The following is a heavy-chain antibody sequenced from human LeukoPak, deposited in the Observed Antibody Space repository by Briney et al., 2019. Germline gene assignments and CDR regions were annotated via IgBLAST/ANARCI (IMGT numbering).Heavy chain of an antibody. V-gene: IGHV3-74*03. D-gene: IGHD3-22*01. J-gene: IGHJ5*02. CDR2: IKSDGSGA. Sequence: HAGGSLRLSCAASGFTFSSSWMHWVRQAPGKGLVWVSRIKSDGSGATYADSVKGRFTISRDNSKNTLYLQMNSLRAEDTAVYYCAKGKYYYDSSGNWFDPWGQGTLVTVSS. CDR3: AKGKYYYDSSGNWFDP. CDR1: GFTFSSSW.